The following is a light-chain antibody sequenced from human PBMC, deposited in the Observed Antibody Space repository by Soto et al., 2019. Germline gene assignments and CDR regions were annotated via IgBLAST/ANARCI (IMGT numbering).Light chain of an antibody. Sequence: QPVLTQPPSVSGAPGQRVTISCTGSSSNIGAGYDVHWYQQLPGTAPKLLIYVNSDRPSGVPDRFSGSKSGTSASLAITGLQAEDEADYYCQSYDSSLSLYVLGTGTQLTVL. CDR1: SSNIGAGYD. CDR3: QSYDSSLSLYV. V-gene: IGLV1-40*01. J-gene: IGLJ7*01. CDR2: VNS.